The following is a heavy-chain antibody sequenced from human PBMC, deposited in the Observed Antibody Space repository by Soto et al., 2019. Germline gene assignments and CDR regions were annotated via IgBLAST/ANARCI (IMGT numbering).Heavy chain of an antibody. D-gene: IGHD6-13*01. CDR2: ISYDGSNK. V-gene: IGHV3-30*18. J-gene: IGHJ4*02. CDR3: AKESSSSWLRNFDY. CDR1: GFTFSSYG. Sequence: QVQLVESGGGVVQPGRSLRLSCAASGFTFSSYGMHWVRQAPGKGLEWVAVISYDGSNKYYADSVKGRFTISRDNSKNTLYLQMNSLRAEDTAVYYCAKESSSSWLRNFDYWGQGTLVTVSS.